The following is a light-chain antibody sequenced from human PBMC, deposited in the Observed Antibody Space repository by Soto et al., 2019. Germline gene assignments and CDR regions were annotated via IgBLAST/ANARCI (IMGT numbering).Light chain of an antibody. CDR1: QNINSW. CDR2: EAS. V-gene: IGKV1-5*03. Sequence: DIHMSQSPSTLSASVGDRVPITCRASQNINSWLAWYQQKPGKAPKLLIYEASSLEKGVPARFGGSGSGTEFTLTISSLQPDDFATYDCQQYNVYSWTFGQGTKVEIK. CDR3: QQYNVYSWT. J-gene: IGKJ1*01.